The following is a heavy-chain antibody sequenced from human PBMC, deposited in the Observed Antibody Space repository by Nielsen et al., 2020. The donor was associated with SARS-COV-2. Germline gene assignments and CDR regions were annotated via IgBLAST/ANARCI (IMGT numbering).Heavy chain of an antibody. Sequence: GESLKISCAASGFTFSSYAMSWIRQAPGKGLEWVSYISSSGSTIYYADSVKGRFTISRDNAKNSLYLQMNSLRAEDTAVYYCARDAQSYGDSGFDYWGQGTLVTVSS. CDR1: GFTFSSYA. CDR2: ISSSGSTI. V-gene: IGHV3-11*04. J-gene: IGHJ4*02. CDR3: ARDAQSYGDSGFDY. D-gene: IGHD4-17*01.